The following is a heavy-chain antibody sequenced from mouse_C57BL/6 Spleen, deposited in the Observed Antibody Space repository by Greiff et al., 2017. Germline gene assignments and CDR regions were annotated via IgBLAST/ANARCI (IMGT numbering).Heavy chain of an antibody. CDR1: GYTFTSYW. V-gene: IGHV1-64*01. CDR2: IHPNSGST. J-gene: IGHJ4*01. Sequence: QVQLQQPGAELVKPGASVELSCKASGYTFTSYWMHWVKQRPGQGLEWIGMIHPNSGSTNYNEKFKSKATLTVDKSSSTAYMQLSSLTSEDSAVYYCALYYGSSPYYAMDYWGQGTSVTVSS. D-gene: IGHD1-1*01. CDR3: ALYYGSSPYYAMDY.